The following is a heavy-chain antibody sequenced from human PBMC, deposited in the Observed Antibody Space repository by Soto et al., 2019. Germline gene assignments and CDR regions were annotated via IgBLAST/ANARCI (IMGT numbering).Heavy chain of an antibody. J-gene: IGHJ6*02. D-gene: IGHD1-26*01. CDR2: ISYDGSKK. Sequence: QVQLVESGGGVVQPGRSLRLSCAASGFTFNSYGMHWVRQAPGKGLEWVAVISYDGSKKYYAESVKGRFTISRDKSKNTQYLHMHSLRAEGTAVYYCAKYAFAGSYSLYYGIDVWGQGTTVTVSS. CDR1: GFTFNSYG. V-gene: IGHV3-30*18. CDR3: AKYAFAGSYSLYYGIDV.